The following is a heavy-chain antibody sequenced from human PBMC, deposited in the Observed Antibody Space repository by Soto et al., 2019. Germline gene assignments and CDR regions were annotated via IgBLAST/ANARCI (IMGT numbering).Heavy chain of an antibody. V-gene: IGHV4-59*01. J-gene: IGHJ4*02. D-gene: IGHD3-10*01. CDR3: ARHFYGSGRYRFDS. CDR1: GGSTSSYY. CDR2: IYHSGST. Sequence: SETLSLTCTVSGGSTSSYYWSWIRQPPGKGLEWIGHIYHSGSTDYNPSFKSRVTVSIDTSKNQFSLKVNSVTAADTAVYYCARHFYGSGRYRFDSWGQGTPVT.